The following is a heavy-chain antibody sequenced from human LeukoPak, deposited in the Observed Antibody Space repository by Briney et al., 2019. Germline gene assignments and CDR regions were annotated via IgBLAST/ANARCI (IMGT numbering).Heavy chain of an antibody. Sequence: GASVKVSCKASGYTFTGYYMHWVRQAPGQGLECMGWINPNSGGTNYAQKFQGRVTMTRDTSIGTAYMELSRLRSDDTAVYYCASGLRGYSSGWYSWAFDIWGQGTMVTVSS. V-gene: IGHV1-2*02. CDR2: INPNSGGT. CDR3: ASGLRGYSSGWYSWAFDI. CDR1: GYTFTGYY. J-gene: IGHJ3*02. D-gene: IGHD6-19*01.